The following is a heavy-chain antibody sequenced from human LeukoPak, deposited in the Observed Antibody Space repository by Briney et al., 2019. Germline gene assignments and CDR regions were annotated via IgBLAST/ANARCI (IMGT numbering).Heavy chain of an antibody. D-gene: IGHD3-22*01. CDR1: SYSISSGFY. Sequence: SETLSLTCNVSSYSISSGFYWGWIRQPPGKGLEWIGSIFHSGSTYYNPSLKSRVTISVDTSKNQFSLKLSSVTAADTAVYFCARANYYDSSGYSRGAFDIWGQGTMVTVSS. CDR3: ARANYYDSSGYSRGAFDI. CDR2: IFHSGST. V-gene: IGHV4-38-2*02. J-gene: IGHJ3*02.